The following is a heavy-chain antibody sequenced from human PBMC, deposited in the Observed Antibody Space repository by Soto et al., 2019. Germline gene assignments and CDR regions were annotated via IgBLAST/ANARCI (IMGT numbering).Heavy chain of an antibody. CDR3: ARSDDILTGHEYFQH. D-gene: IGHD3-9*01. CDR2: INPNSGGT. V-gene: IGHV1-2*02. CDR1: GYTFTGYY. J-gene: IGHJ1*01. Sequence: ASVKVSCKASGYTFTGYYMHWVRQAPGQGLEWMGWINPNSGGTNYAQKFQGRVTMTRDTSISTAYMELSRLRSDDTALYYCARSDDILTGHEYFQHWGQGTLVTVSS.